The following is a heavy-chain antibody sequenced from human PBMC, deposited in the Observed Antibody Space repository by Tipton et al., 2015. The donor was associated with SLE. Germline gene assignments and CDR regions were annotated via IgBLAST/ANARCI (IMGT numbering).Heavy chain of an antibody. CDR3: SASAPPLFPLLPRLSPITISLTGAVYGGAFSGYY. CDR2: NNHSGST. CDR1: GGSFSGYY. D-gene: IGHD1-14*01. V-gene: IGHV4-34*01. J-gene: IGHJ4*01. Sequence: TLSLTCAVYGGSFSGYYWSWIRQPPGKGLEWIGENNHSGSTNYNPSLKSRVTISVDTSKNQFSLKLSSVTAADTAVYFWSASAPPLFPLLPRLSPITISLTGAVYGGAFSGYYW.